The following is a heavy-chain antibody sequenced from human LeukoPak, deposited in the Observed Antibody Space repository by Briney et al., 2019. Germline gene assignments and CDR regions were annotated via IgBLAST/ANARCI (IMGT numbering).Heavy chain of an antibody. D-gene: IGHD3-3*01. J-gene: IGHJ4*02. CDR3: AKSSVSGFSYFEY. Sequence: ASVKVSCKASGYTFTSYYMHWVRQAPGQGLEWMGIINPSGGSTSYAQKFQGRVTMTRDMSTSTVYMELSSLRSEDTAIYYCAKSSVSGFSYFEYWGQGTLVTVSS. CDR2: INPSGGST. V-gene: IGHV1-46*01. CDR1: GYTFTSYY.